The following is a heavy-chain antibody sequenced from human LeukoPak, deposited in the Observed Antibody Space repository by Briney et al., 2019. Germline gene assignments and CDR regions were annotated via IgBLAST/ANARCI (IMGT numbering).Heavy chain of an antibody. J-gene: IGHJ4*02. Sequence: ASVKVSCKASGYTFTDYYMHWVRRAPGQGLEWMGWIYPNSGGTNYAQNFQGRVTMTRDTSIGTAYMGLSRLRSDDTAVYFCARGRSDYYLDSWGQGTLVTVSS. CDR1: GYTFTDYY. D-gene: IGHD3-10*01. V-gene: IGHV1-2*02. CDR3: ARGRSDYYLDS. CDR2: IYPNSGGT.